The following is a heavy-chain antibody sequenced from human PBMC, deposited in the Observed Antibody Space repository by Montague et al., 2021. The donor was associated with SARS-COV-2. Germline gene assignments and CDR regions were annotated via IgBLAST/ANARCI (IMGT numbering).Heavy chain of an antibody. CDR3: ARRDPQTLTSIGLRGKTACDY. D-gene: IGHD4-23*01. J-gene: IGHJ4*01. V-gene: IGHV4-34*01. CDR2: VNLSGTN. Sequence: SETLSLTCAVYGASFSGYYCTWIRHSPGKALDRIAVVNLSGTNYSNFNPSLRSRVTVSVDTSTSQFSLKLTSVTAADTGVYYCARRDPQTLTSIGLRGKTACDYWGHGTLVTISS. CDR1: GASFSGYY.